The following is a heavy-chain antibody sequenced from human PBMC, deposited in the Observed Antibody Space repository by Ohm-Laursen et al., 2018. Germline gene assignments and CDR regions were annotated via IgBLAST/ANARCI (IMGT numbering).Heavy chain of an antibody. Sequence: SLRLSCAASGFTFSSYAMSWVRQAPGKGLEWVSLITISGSNTYYADSVKGRFTISRDNYKNTVYLQMDSLRAEDTAVYYCAKGFSLNDYRGQGTLVTVSS. CDR3: AKGFSLNDY. V-gene: IGHV3-23*01. CDR1: GFTFSSYA. J-gene: IGHJ4*02. CDR2: ITISGSNT.